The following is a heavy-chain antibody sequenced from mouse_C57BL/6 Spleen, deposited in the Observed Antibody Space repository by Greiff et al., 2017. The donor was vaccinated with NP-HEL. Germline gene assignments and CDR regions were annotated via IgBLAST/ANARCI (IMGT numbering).Heavy chain of an antibody. Sequence: EVQLVESEGGLVQPGSSMKLSCTASGFTFSDYYMAWVRQVPEKGLEWVANINYDGSSTYYLDSLKSRFIISRDNAKNILYLQMSSLKSEDTATYYCARDRLYYGSSYGFDVWGTGTTVTVSS. CDR1: GFTFSDYY. V-gene: IGHV5-16*01. CDR3: ARDRLYYGSSYGFDV. J-gene: IGHJ1*03. CDR2: INYDGSST. D-gene: IGHD1-1*01.